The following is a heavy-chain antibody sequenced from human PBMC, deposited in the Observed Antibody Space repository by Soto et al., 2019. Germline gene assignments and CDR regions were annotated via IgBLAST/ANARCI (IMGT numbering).Heavy chain of an antibody. CDR2: IYSGGST. J-gene: IGHJ1*01. V-gene: IGHV3-66*01. CDR3: ASPRDYEAPDSEYFQH. D-gene: IGHD4-17*01. CDR1: GFTVSSNY. Sequence: GGSLRLSCAASGFTVSSNYMSWVRQAPGKGLEWVSVIYSGGSTYYADSGKSRFTSSRDNSKNTLYIQMNSLRAEETDVYYCASPRDYEAPDSEYFQHWGQGTLVTVSS.